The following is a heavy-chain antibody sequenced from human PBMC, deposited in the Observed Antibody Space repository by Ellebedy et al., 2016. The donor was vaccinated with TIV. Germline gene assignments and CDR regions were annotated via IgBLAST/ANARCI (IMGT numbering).Heavy chain of an antibody. CDR2: IIPILGIA. CDR1: GGTFSSYA. Sequence: AASVKVSCKASGGTFSSYAISWARQAPGQGLEWMGRIIPILGIANYAQKFQGRVTITADKSTSTAYMELSSLRSEDTAVYYCASDYIVGAVYFDYWGQGTLVTVSS. D-gene: IGHD1-26*01. J-gene: IGHJ4*02. V-gene: IGHV1-69*04. CDR3: ASDYIVGAVYFDY.